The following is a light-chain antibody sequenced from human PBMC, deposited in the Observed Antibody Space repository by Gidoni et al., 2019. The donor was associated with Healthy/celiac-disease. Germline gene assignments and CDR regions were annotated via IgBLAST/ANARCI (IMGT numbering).Light chain of an antibody. CDR2: DAA. V-gene: IGKV3-11*01. CDR1: QSVSSY. Sequence: EIVLTQSPATLSLYPGERATLSCRASQSVSSYLAWYQQKPGQPPRLLIYDAANRATGIPARFSGSGSGTDFTLTIISLEPEDFAVNYCQQRSNWPPFTFGPGTKVDIK. J-gene: IGKJ3*01. CDR3: QQRSNWPPFT.